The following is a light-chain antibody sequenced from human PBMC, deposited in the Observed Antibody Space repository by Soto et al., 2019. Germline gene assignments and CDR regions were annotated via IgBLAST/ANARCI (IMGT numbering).Light chain of an antibody. V-gene: IGLV3-25*03. CDR1: ALPKQY. J-gene: IGLJ1*01. CDR2: KDS. Sequence: SYELTQPPSVSVSPGQTARITCSGDALPKQYAYWYQQKPGQAPVLLIYKDSERPSGIPERFSGSSSGTTVTLTISGVQAEDEADYYCQSADSSGTYPRVFGTGTKVTVL. CDR3: QSADSSGTYPRV.